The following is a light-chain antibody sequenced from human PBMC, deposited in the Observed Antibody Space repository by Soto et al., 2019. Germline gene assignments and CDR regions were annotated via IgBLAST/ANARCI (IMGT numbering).Light chain of an antibody. CDR2: LGS. V-gene: IGKV2-28*01. J-gene: IGKJ1*01. Sequence: DIVMTQSPLSLPVTPGEPASISCRSSQSLLHSNGYYYLDWYLQKPGQSPQVLIYLGSHRASGVPDRFSGSGSGTDFTLKISRVEAEDVGVYYCMQALQTPRTFGQGTNVEVK. CDR1: QSLLHSNGYYY. CDR3: MQALQTPRT.